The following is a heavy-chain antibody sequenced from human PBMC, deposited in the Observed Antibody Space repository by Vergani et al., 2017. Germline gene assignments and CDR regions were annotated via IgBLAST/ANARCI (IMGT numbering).Heavy chain of an antibody. CDR3: ARDGEELGSQGGYYFDY. V-gene: IGHV1-46*01. J-gene: IGHJ4*01. D-gene: IGHD7-27*01. CDR2: INPSGGST. Sequence: QVQLVQSGAEVKKPGASVKVSCKASGYTFTSYYMHWVRQAPGQGLEWMGIINPSGGSTSYAQKFQGRVTMTRDTSTSTVYMELSSLRSEDTAVYYCARDGEELGSQGGYYFDYWGQGTLVTVSS. CDR1: GYTFTSYY.